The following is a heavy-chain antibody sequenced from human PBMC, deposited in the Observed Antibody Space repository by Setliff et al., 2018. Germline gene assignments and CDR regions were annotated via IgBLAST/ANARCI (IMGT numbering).Heavy chain of an antibody. CDR1: GGSISSSSYY. CDR3: ARSFSRREKFLLDY. V-gene: IGHV4-39*07. J-gene: IGHJ4*02. CDR2: IYYSGST. Sequence: SETLSLTCTVSGGSISSSSYYWGWIRQPPGKGLEWIGSIYYSGSTYYNPSLKSRVTISVDTSKNQFSLRVSSVTAADTAVYYCARSFSRREKFLLDYWGQGALVTVSS.